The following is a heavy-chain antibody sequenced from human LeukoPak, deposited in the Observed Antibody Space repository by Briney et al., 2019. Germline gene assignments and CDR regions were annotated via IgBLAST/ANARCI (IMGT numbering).Heavy chain of an antibody. D-gene: IGHD6-19*01. V-gene: IGHV3-21*01. CDR1: GFTFSTYT. Sequence: GGSLRLSCAASGFTFSTYTMYWVRHPPGKRLEWVSIIGNNGGGIHYADSVKGRFTISRENAKNSLYLQMNSLTAGDTAVYYCAGAGSETQWRAFDFWGQGALVTVFS. CDR2: IGNNGGGI. CDR3: AGAGSETQWRAFDF. J-gene: IGHJ4*02.